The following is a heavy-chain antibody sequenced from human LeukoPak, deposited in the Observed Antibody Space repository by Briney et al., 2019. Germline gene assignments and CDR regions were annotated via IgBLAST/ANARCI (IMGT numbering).Heavy chain of an antibody. CDR1: GYTFSYSA. J-gene: IGHJ4*02. Sequence: GASVKVSCTTSGYTFSYSAVNWVRQAPGQGLEWMGWISGYNGRTNYAQKFQGRLTMTTDAATSTVYMELRSLRSDDAAVYYCARGLDAAAGLANFDHWGQGTLVTVSS. V-gene: IGHV1-18*01. CDR2: ISGYNGRT. D-gene: IGHD6-25*01. CDR3: ARGLDAAAGLANFDH.